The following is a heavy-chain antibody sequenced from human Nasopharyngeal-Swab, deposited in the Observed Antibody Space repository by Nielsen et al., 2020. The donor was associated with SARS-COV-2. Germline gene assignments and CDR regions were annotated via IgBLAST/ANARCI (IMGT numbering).Heavy chain of an antibody. V-gene: IGHV4-34*01. CDR1: GGSFSGYY. D-gene: IGHD3-22*01. J-gene: IGHJ4*02. CDR2: INHSGST. Sequence: GSLRLSCAVYGGSFSGYYWSWIRQPPGKGLEWIGEINHSGSTNYNPSLKSRVTISVDTSKNQFSLKLSSVTAADTAVYYCARASNYYDSSGYYPFFDYWGQGTLVTVSS. CDR3: ARASNYYDSSGYYPFFDY.